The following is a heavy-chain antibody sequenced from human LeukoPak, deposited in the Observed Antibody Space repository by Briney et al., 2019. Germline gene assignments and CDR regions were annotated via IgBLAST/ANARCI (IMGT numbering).Heavy chain of an antibody. CDR3: ARGGIAAADIFDY. CDR2: INSDGSST. CDR1: GFTFSSYW. V-gene: IGHV3-74*01. D-gene: IGHD6-13*01. J-gene: IGHJ4*02. Sequence: GGSLRLSCAASGFTFSSYWMHWVRQAPGKGLVWVLRINSDGSSTSYADSVKGRSTISRDNAKNTLYLQMNSLRAEDTAVYYCARGGIAAADIFDYWGQGTLVTVSS.